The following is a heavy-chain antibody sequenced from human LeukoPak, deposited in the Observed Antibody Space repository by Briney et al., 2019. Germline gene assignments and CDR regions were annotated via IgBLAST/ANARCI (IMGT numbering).Heavy chain of an antibody. CDR1: GFTFSSYA. Sequence: GGSLRLSCAASGFTFSSYAMHWVRQAPGKGLGYVSAISSNGGSTYYANSVKGRFTISRDNSKNTLYLQMGSLRAEDMAVYYCARSGSSSWYYSLDYWGQGTLVTVSS. J-gene: IGHJ4*02. CDR3: ARSGSSSWYYSLDY. CDR2: ISSNGGST. D-gene: IGHD6-13*01. V-gene: IGHV3-64*01.